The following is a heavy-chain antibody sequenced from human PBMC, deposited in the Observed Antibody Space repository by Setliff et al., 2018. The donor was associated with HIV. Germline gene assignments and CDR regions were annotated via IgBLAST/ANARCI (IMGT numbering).Heavy chain of an antibody. J-gene: IGHJ5*02. CDR2: IIPILGIA. CDR1: GYSFTNHY. CDR3: AKEQEIGSYLDP. V-gene: IGHV1-69*10. D-gene: IGHD2-2*02. Sequence: SVKVSCKPSGYSFTNHYMHWVRQAPGQGLEWMGGIIPILGIANYAQKFQGRVTITADKPTRTAYLELSSLRSDDSAVYFCAKEQEIGSYLDPWGQGTLVTVSS.